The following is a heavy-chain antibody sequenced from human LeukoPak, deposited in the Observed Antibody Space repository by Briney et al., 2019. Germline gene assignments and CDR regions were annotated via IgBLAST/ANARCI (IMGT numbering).Heavy chain of an antibody. V-gene: IGHV1-2*02. Sequence: GASVKVSCKASGYTFTGYYMHWVRQAPGQGLEWMGWINPNSGGTNYAQKFQGRVTMTRDTSISTAYMKLSRLRSDDTAVYYCARDMGYCSSTSCYTSGVSALDYWGQGTLVTVSS. CDR3: ARDMGYCSSTSCYTSGVSALDY. CDR2: INPNSGGT. J-gene: IGHJ4*02. CDR1: GYTFTGYY. D-gene: IGHD2-2*02.